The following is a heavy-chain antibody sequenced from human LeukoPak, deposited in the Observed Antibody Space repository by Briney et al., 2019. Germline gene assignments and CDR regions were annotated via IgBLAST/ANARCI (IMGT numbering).Heavy chain of an antibody. CDR1: GFTFSSYE. J-gene: IGHJ6*04. CDR2: ISSSGSTI. D-gene: IGHD3-16*01. Sequence: PGGSLRLSCAASGFTFSSYEMNWVRQAPGKGLEWVSYISSSGSTIYYADSVKGRFTISRDNSKNTLYLQMNSLRAEDTAVYYCSRARGELTSYPYYYYGMDVWGKGTTVTVSS. CDR3: SRARGELTSYPYYYYGMDV. V-gene: IGHV3-48*03.